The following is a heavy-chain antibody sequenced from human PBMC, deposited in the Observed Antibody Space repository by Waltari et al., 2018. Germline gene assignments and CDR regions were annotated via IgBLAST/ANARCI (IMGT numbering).Heavy chain of an antibody. CDR3: AKEPGVIAAAGD. J-gene: IGHJ4*02. Sequence: EVQLVESGGVVVQPGGSLRLSCAASGFTCADYTLHWVRQAPGKGLEWVSLISWDGGSTYYADSVKGRFTISRDNSKNSLYLQMNSLRTEDTALYYCAKEPGVIAAAGDWGQGTLVTVSS. D-gene: IGHD6-13*01. CDR2: ISWDGGST. CDR1: GFTCADYT. V-gene: IGHV3-43*01.